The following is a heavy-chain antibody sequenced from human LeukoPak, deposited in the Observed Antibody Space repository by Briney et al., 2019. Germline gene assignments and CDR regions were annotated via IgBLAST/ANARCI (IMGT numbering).Heavy chain of an antibody. CDR1: GFTFSSYS. D-gene: IGHD1-20*01. CDR2: ISSSSSYI. Sequence: KSGRSLRLSCAASGFTFSSYSMNWVRQAPGKGLEWVSSISSSSSYIYYADSVKGRFTISRDNAKNSLYLQMNSLRAEDTAVYYCARDFSESNWKPYYGMDVWGQGTTVTVSS. V-gene: IGHV3-21*01. CDR3: ARDFSESNWKPYYGMDV. J-gene: IGHJ6*02.